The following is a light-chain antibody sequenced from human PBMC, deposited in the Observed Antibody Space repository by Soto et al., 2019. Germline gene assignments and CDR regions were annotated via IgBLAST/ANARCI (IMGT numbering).Light chain of an antibody. CDR3: CSYAGSNTYV. Sequence: LTQPASVPGSPGQSITISCTETSSDVGSYNLVSWYQHHPGKAPKLMIYEDNKRPSGVSNRFSGSKSGNTASLTISGLQAEDEADYYCCSYAGSNTYVFGTGTKVTVL. CDR1: SSDVGSYNL. J-gene: IGLJ1*01. CDR2: EDN. V-gene: IGLV2-23*01.